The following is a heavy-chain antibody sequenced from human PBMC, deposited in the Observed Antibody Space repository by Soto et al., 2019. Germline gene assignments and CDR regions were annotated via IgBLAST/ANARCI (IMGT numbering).Heavy chain of an antibody. CDR2: MTPRNGKT. J-gene: IGHJ4*02. CDR1: GYTFTSLD. CDR3: ARGIAAGYDY. V-gene: IGHV1-8*01. D-gene: IGHD2-15*01. Sequence: QVQLVQSGAEVKKPGASVRVSCKASGYTFTSLDINWVRQATGQGLEWMGWMTPRNGKTGYGEKFQGRVNMTRDTYINTAYMELSSLTSEDTAFYYCARGIAAGYDYWGQGTLVSVSS.